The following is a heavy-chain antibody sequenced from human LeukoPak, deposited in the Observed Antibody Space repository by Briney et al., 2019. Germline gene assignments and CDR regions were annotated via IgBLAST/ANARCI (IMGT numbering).Heavy chain of an antibody. J-gene: IGHJ5*02. CDR2: IYYSGST. D-gene: IGHD3-10*01. CDR3: ARENYYGSGSYWVDWFDP. CDR1: GGSISSYY. Sequence: SETLSLTCTVSGGSISSYYWSWIRQPPGKGPEWIGYIYYSGSTNYNPSLKSRVTISVDTSKNQFSLKLSSVTAADTAVYYCARENYYGSGSYWVDWFDPWGQGTLVTVSS. V-gene: IGHV4-59*01.